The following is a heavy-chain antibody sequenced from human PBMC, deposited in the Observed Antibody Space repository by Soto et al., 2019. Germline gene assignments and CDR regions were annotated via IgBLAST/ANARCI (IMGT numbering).Heavy chain of an antibody. CDR2: IYYSGST. J-gene: IGHJ6*02. D-gene: IGHD1-1*01. CDR1: GGSISSGDYY. CDR3: ARTANWNYGMDV. V-gene: IGHV4-30-4*01. Sequence: SETLSLTCTVSGGSISSGDYYWSWIRQPPGKGLGWIGYIYYSGSTHYNPSLKSRVTVSVDTSKNQFSLKLSSVTAADTAVYYCARTANWNYGMDVWGQGTTVTVSS.